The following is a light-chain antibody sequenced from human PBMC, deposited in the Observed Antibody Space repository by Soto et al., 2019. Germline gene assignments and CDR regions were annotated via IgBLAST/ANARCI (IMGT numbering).Light chain of an antibody. CDR2: ANI. CDR3: QSYDSTLSARYV. V-gene: IGLV1-40*01. J-gene: IGLJ1*01. Sequence: QSVLTKPPSVSGAPGQRVTISCTGSSSNIGAGYDVHWYQQRPGAAPKLLISANINRPSGVPDRFSGSKSGTSASLVITGLQADDEGDYYCQSYDSTLSARYVFGTGTKLTVL. CDR1: SSNIGAGYD.